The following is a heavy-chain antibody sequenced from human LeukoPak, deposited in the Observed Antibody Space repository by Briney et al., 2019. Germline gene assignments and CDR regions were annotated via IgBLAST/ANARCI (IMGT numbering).Heavy chain of an antibody. V-gene: IGHV3-48*03. CDR2: ISSSGSTI. CDR3: ARDSHYYDSSGYYISGYFDY. D-gene: IGHD3-22*01. Sequence: GGSLRLSCAASGFTFSSYEMNWVRQAPGKGLEWVSYISSSGSTIYYADSVKGRFTISRDNAKNSLYLQMNSLRAEDTAVYYCARDSHYYDSSGYYISGYFDYWGQGTLVTVSS. CDR1: GFTFSSYE. J-gene: IGHJ4*02.